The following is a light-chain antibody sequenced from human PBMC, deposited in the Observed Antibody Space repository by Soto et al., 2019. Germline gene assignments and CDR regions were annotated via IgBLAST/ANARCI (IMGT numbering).Light chain of an antibody. Sequence: DIQMTQSPSSLSASVGDRVTITCRASQSVSNYLKWYQQKPGKAPKLLIYAASTLQSGVPSRFSGSGSGTDFTLTISSLHPEDFATYYCQQGLSPHLNCGPGTKVDIK. CDR2: AAS. CDR3: QQGLSPHLN. J-gene: IGKJ3*01. V-gene: IGKV1-39*01. CDR1: QSVSNY.